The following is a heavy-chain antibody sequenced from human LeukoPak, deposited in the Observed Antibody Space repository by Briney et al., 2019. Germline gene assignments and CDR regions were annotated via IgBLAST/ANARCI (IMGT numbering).Heavy chain of an antibody. CDR2: IIPILGIA. V-gene: IGHV1-69*04. D-gene: IGHD2-2*02. J-gene: IGHJ4*02. CDR1: GGTFSSYT. Sequence: SVKVSCKASGGTFSSYTISWVRQAPGQGLEWMGRIIPILGIANYAQKFQGRVTITADKSTSTAYMELSSLRSEDTAVYNCARDSNIVVVPAAIRDGSVGGERYDYWGQGTLVTVSS. CDR3: ARDSNIVVVPAAIRDGSVGGERYDY.